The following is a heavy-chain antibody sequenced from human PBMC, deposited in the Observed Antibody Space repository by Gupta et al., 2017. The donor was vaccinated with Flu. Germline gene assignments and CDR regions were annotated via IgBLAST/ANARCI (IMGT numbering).Heavy chain of an antibody. J-gene: IGHJ4*02. CDR2: IIPIFGAE. D-gene: IGHD4-17*01. V-gene: IGHV1-69*01. Sequence: SYASRWAGKGPGQGLEWMGGIIPIFGAETHAQKFQGRVTFTADESTRTAYMELSRLRSEDTAVYYCARDKGDGDARGYLHSWGQGTLVTVSS. CDR3: ARDKGDGDARGYLHS. CDR1: SYA.